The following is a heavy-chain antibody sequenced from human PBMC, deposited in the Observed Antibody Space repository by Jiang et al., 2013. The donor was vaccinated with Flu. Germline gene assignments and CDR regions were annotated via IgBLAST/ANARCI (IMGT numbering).Heavy chain of an antibody. D-gene: IGHD4-23*01. CDR2: IYYSGST. CDR1: GGSISSYY. J-gene: IGHJ4*02. CDR3: ARRGGKEEFDY. Sequence: ETLSLTCTVSGGSISSYYWSWIRQPPGKGLEWIGYIYYSGSTNYNPSLKSRVTISVDTSKNQFSLKLSSVTAADTAVYYCARRGGKEEFDYWGQGTLVTVSS. V-gene: IGHV4-59*08.